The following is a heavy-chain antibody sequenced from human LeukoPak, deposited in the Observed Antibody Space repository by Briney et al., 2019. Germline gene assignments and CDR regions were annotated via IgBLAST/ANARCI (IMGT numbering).Heavy chain of an antibody. CDR2: IYTSGST. J-gene: IGHJ6*02. CDR3: ARVGYDILTGQLYSGMDV. V-gene: IGHV4-61*02. D-gene: IGHD3-9*01. Sequence: PSQTLSLTCTVSGGSISSGSYYWSWIRQPAGKGLERIGRIYTSGSTNYNPSLKSRVTISVDTSKNQFSLKLSSVTAADTAVYYCARVGYDILTGQLYSGMDVWGQGTTVTVSS. CDR1: GGSISSGSYY.